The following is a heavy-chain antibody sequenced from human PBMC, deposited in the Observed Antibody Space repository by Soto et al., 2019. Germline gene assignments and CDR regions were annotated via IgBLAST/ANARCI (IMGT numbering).Heavy chain of an antibody. V-gene: IGHV5-51*01. J-gene: IGHJ6*02. Sequence: RESLKISCKGSGYSFTSYWIGWVRQMPGKGLEWMGIIYPGDSDTRYSPSFQGQVTISADKSISTAYLQWSSLKASDTAMYYCAGLAFNPPYYYYGMDVWGQGTTVTVSS. CDR1: GYSFTSYW. CDR2: IYPGDSDT. CDR3: AGLAFNPPYYYYGMDV.